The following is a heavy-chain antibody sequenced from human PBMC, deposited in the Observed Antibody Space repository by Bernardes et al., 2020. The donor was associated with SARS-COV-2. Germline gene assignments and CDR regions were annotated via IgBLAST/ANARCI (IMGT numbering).Heavy chain of an antibody. CDR2: ISGSSDSVVRT. Sequence: GSLRLSCAASVFSFSTYAMSWVRQAPGTGLEWVFAISGSSDSVVRTFYADSVKGRFTISRDNSMNTLYLQMNILRDEDTAVYYCTKGGLRLGELWGSDWGQGNLVTVSS. D-gene: IGHD3-16*01. CDR3: TKGGLRLGELWGSD. V-gene: IGHV3-23*01. CDR1: VFSFSTYA. J-gene: IGHJ4*02.